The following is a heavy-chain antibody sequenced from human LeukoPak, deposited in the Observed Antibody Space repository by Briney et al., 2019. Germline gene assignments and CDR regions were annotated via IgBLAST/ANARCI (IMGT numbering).Heavy chain of an antibody. D-gene: IGHD3-3*01. CDR2: IYYSGST. Sequence: PSETLSLTCAVYGGSFSGYYWSWIRQPPGKGLEWIGYIYYSGSTNYNPSLKSRVTISVDTSKNQFSLKLSSVTAADTAVYYCARGYYDFWSGPSNWFDPWGQGTLVTVSS. V-gene: IGHV4-59*08. CDR3: ARGYYDFWSGPSNWFDP. CDR1: GGSFSGYY. J-gene: IGHJ5*02.